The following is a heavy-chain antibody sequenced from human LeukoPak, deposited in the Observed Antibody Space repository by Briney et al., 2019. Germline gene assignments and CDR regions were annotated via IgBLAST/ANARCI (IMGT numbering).Heavy chain of an antibody. CDR1: GFTFSIYW. Sequence: GGSLRLSCAASGFTFSIYWMHWVRQAPGKGLVWVTRINSDGSSTSYADSVKGRFTISRDNAKNTLYLQMNSLRAEDTAVYYCARDEDWSGYYGAFDIWGQGTMVTVSS. D-gene: IGHD3-3*01. J-gene: IGHJ3*02. CDR3: ARDEDWSGYYGAFDI. V-gene: IGHV3-74*01. CDR2: INSDGSST.